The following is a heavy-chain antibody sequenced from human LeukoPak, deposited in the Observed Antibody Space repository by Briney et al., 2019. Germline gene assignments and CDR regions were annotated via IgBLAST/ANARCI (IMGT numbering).Heavy chain of an antibody. CDR1: GGSISSYY. V-gene: IGHV4-59*01. D-gene: IGHD1-14*01. CDR2: IYYTGST. J-gene: IGHJ4*02. CDR3: AGMRITTPTVRTLDY. Sequence: PSETLSLTCTVSGGSISSYYWTWIRQPPGKGLEWIGFIYYTGSTNYNPSLKSRVTISVDTSKNQFSLKLSSVTAADTAVYYCAGMRITTPTVRTLDYWGQGTLVTVSS.